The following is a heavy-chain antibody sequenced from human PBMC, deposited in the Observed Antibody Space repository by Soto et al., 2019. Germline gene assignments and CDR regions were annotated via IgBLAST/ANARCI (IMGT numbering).Heavy chain of an antibody. D-gene: IGHD6-19*01. CDR2: ISYDGRNK. CDR3: VKDGSSGWPYFYDMDV. Sequence: GGSLRLSCAASGFTFSSYGMHWVRQAPGKGLEWVAVISYDGRNKYYADAVKGRFTISRDNSKNTLYLQMSSLRAEDTAVYYCVKDGSSGWPYFYDMDVWGQGATVTVSS. V-gene: IGHV3-30*18. CDR1: GFTFSSYG. J-gene: IGHJ6*02.